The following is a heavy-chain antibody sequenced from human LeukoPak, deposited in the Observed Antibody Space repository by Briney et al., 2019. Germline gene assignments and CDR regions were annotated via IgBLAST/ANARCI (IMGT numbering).Heavy chain of an antibody. CDR1: GFTFSSYS. V-gene: IGHV3-48*01. Sequence: GGSLRLSCAASGFTFSSYSMNWVRQAPGKGLEWVSYISSSSSTIYYADSVKGRFTISRDNAKNSLYLQMNSLRAEDTAVYYCAREIRGYCSSTSCYGNSKYYYYGMDVWGQGTTVTVSS. D-gene: IGHD2-2*01. CDR3: AREIRGYCSSTSCYGNSKYYYYGMDV. J-gene: IGHJ6*02. CDR2: ISSSSSTI.